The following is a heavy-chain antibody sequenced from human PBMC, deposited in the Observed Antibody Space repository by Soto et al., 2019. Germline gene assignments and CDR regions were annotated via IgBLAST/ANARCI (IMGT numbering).Heavy chain of an antibody. D-gene: IGHD1-26*01. CDR3: ARHSASWQLFDY. CDR2: IYYSGST. CDR1: GGSISSGGYY. V-gene: IGHV4-31*03. Sequence: QVQLQESGPGLVKPSQTLSLTCSVSGGSISSGGYYWSWIRQHPEKGLEWIGYIYYSGSTSYNPSLKSRVLISVDTSSNRFSLDLRSVTAADTAIYYCARHSASWQLFDYWGQGTLVTVSS. J-gene: IGHJ4*02.